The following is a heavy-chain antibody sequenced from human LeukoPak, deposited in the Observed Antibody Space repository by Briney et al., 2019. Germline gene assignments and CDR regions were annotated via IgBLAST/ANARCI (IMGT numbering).Heavy chain of an antibody. CDR1: GFTFDDYT. V-gene: IGHV3-43*01. CDR3: AKALEGYGDYPGDY. J-gene: IGHJ4*02. CDR2: ISWDGGST. Sequence: GGSLRLSCAASGFTFDDYTMHWVRQAPGKGLEWVSLISWDGGSTYYADSVKGRFTISRDNSENSLYLQMNSLRTEDTALYYCAKALEGYGDYPGDYWGQGTLVTVSS. D-gene: IGHD4-17*01.